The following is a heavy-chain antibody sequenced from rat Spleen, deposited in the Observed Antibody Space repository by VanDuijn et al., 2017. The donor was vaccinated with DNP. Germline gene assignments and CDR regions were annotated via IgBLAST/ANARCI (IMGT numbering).Heavy chain of an antibody. J-gene: IGHJ3*01. CDR1: GFTVSDYY. CDR3: AIYFYSGDNWFGY. D-gene: IGHD1-1*01. V-gene: IGHV5S23*01. Sequence: EVQLVESGGGLVQPGNSLKLSCAASGFTVSDYYMAWVRQAPTKGLEWVASITSSGGSTYYPDSVKGRFTISRDNTTNTLYLQMNSLRSEDTATYYCAIYFYSGDNWFGYWGQGTLVTVSS. CDR2: ITSSGGST.